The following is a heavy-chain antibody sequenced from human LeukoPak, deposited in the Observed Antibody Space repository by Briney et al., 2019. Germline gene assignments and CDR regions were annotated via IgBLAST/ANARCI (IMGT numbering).Heavy chain of an antibody. J-gene: IGHJ4*02. D-gene: IGHD2/OR15-2a*01. CDR2: ISTTATTI. CDR3: ARVLAGSNDC. CDR1: GFTFSDYY. Sequence: GGSLRLSCGASGFTFSDYYMSWIRQAPGKGLEWVSYISTTATTIYYADSAKGRFTISRDNAKTSLYLQMNSLRAEDTAVYYCARVLAGSNDCWGQGTLVTVSS. V-gene: IGHV3-11*01.